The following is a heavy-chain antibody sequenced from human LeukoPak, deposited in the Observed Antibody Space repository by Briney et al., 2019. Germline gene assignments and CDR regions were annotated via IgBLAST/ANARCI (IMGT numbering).Heavy chain of an antibody. D-gene: IGHD2-15*01. V-gene: IGHV5-51*01. CDR3: ATIYCSGGSCYSGDAFDF. CDR2: IYPGDSDT. J-gene: IGHJ3*01. CDR1: GYNFTNFW. Sequence: GESLKISCKGSGYNFTNFWIGWVRQMPGKGLEWMGIIYPGDSDTRYSPSFQGQVTISADKSISTAYLKWSSLKASDTAMYYCATIYCSGGSCYSGDAFDFWGQGTMVTVSS.